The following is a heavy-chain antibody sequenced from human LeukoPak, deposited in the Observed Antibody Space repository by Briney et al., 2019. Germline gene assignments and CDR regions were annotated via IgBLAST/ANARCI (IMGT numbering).Heavy chain of an antibody. D-gene: IGHD3-22*01. J-gene: IGHJ3*02. V-gene: IGHV4-4*07. CDR3: ARDRGYYDSSVPVGFRAFDI. CDR1: GGSISSYY. CDR2: IYTSGST. Sequence: SETLSLTCTVSGGSISSYYWSWIRQPAGKGLEWIVRIYTSGSTNYNPSLKSRVTMSVDTSKNQFSLKLSSVTAADTAVYYCARDRGYYDSSVPVGFRAFDIWGQGTMVTVSS.